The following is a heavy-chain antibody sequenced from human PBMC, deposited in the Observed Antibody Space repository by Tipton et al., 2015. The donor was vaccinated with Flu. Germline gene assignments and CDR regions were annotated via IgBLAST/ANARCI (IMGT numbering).Heavy chain of an antibody. J-gene: IGHJ4*02. D-gene: IGHD2-2*01. Sequence: QLVQSGAEVKKPGSSVKVSCKTSGGTFSSAAISWVRQAPGQGLEWMGWVSAYTGNTNYAQRFQGRITMTTDASTTTAFMELRSLRSDDTAVYYCVRDMPQGIVVIPPAKRFDFWGQGTLVTV. CDR3: VRDMPQGIVVIPPAKRFDF. V-gene: IGHV1-18*01. CDR2: VSAYTGNT. CDR1: GGTFSSAA.